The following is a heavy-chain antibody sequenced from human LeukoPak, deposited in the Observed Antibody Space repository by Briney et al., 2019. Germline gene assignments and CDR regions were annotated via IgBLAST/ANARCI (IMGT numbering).Heavy chain of an antibody. J-gene: IGHJ4*02. CDR1: GFTFSSYS. V-gene: IGHV3-21*01. CDR3: ARTGRGEGDY. CDR2: ISSSSSYI. D-gene: IGHD2-15*01. Sequence: GGSLRLSCAASGFTFSSYSMNWVRQAPGWVLGWVSSISSSSSYIYYAESVKGPFTISRDNAKNSLYLQMNSVRAEDTAVYYCARTGRGEGDYWGQGTLVTVSS.